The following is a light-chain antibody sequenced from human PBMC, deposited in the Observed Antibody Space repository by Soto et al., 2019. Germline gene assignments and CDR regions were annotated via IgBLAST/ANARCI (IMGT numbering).Light chain of an antibody. CDR2: EVT. CDR3: CAYAGRSTWV. Sequence: QSVLTQPASVSGSPGQSITTSCTGTSSDVGSFTLVSWYQHHPGKAPKLIIYEVTKRPSGVSNRFSGSKSGNTASLTISGLQLEDEAEYYCCAYAGRSTWVFGGGTKLTVL. V-gene: IGLV2-23*02. CDR1: SSDVGSFTL. J-gene: IGLJ3*02.